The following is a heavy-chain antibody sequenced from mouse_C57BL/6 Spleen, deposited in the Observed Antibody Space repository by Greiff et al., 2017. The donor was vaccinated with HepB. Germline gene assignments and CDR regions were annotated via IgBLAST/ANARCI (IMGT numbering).Heavy chain of an antibody. V-gene: IGHV3-6*01. CDR3: AREGVVATRYFDY. CDR2: ISYDGSN. CDR1: GYSITSGYY. Sequence: EVKLQESGPGLVKPSQSLSLTCSVTGYSITSGYYWNWIRQFPGNKLEWMGYISYDGSNNYNPSLKNRISITRDTSKNQFFLKLNSVTTEDTATYYCAREGVVATRYFDYWGQGTTLTVSS. J-gene: IGHJ2*01. D-gene: IGHD1-1*01.